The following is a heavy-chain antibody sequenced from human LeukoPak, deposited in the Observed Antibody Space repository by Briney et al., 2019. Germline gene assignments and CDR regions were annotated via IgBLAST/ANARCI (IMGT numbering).Heavy chain of an antibody. J-gene: IGHJ4*02. CDR1: GFNFNNYW. Sequence: HGESLKISCAASGFNFNNYWMSWLRQAPGKGLEWVANTKPDGSEKYYMDSVRGRVTISRDNAKNLLYLQMSNLRAEDTAVYYCATDGYNSARDYWGQGTLVTVSS. CDR3: ATDGYNSARDY. V-gene: IGHV3-7*01. CDR2: TKPDGSEK. D-gene: IGHD5-18*01.